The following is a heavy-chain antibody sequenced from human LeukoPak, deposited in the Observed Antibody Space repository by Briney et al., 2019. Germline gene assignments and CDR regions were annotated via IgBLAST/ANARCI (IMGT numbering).Heavy chain of an antibody. CDR1: GGSISSGGYY. CDR2: IYYSGST. D-gene: IGHD3-10*01. CDR3: ARGELLSFFDY. J-gene: IGHJ4*02. Sequence: SETLSLTCTVSGGSISSGGYYWSWIRQPPTKGLEWIGSIYYSGSTFYNPSLKSRVTISVDTSKNQFSLKLSSVTAADTAVYYCARGELLSFFDYWGQGTLVTVSS. V-gene: IGHV4-39*01.